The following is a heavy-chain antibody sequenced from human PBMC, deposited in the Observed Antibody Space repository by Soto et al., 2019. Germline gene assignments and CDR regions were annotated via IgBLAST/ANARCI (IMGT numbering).Heavy chain of an antibody. CDR1: GFSFSNYN. V-gene: IGHV3-48*02. CDR3: ARDFGHGYYLDY. D-gene: IGHD3-3*01. Sequence: GGSLRLSCVASGFSFSNYNMNWVRQAPGEGLEWVSYITDSSDTVHYADSVRGRFTISRDNAESSLYLQMNSLRDEDTAVYFCARDFGHGYYLDYWGRGTLVTVSS. J-gene: IGHJ4*02. CDR2: ITDSSDTV.